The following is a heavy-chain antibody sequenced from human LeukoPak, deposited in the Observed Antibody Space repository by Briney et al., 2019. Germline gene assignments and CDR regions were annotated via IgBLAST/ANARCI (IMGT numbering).Heavy chain of an antibody. V-gene: IGHV4-4*02. J-gene: IGHJ4*02. D-gene: IGHD5-24*01. CDR1: GGSISSSNW. Sequence: SGTLSLTCAVSGGSISSSNWWNWVRQPPGKGLEWIGEIYHTGSTYYNPSLKSRVTISVDTSKNQFSLKLSSVTAADTAVYYCAREEATISRFWGQGTLVTVSS. CDR3: AREEATISRF. CDR2: IYHTGST.